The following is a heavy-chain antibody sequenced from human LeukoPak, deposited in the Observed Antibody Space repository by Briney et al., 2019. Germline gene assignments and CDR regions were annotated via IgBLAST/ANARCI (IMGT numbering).Heavy chain of an antibody. Sequence: ASVKVSCKASGYTFTSYDINWVRQATGQGLEWVGWMNPNSGNTGYAQKFQGRVTMTRNTSISTAYMELSSPRSEDTAVYYCARSRGYDFWSGYHHWFDPWGQGTLVTVSS. CDR1: GYTFTSYD. CDR2: MNPNSGNT. V-gene: IGHV1-8*01. D-gene: IGHD3-3*01. CDR3: ARSRGYDFWSGYHHWFDP. J-gene: IGHJ5*02.